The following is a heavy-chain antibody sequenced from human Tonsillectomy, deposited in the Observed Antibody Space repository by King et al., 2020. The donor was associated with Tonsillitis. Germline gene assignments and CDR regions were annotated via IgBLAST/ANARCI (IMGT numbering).Heavy chain of an antibody. V-gene: IGHV3-48*02. D-gene: IGHD6-13*01. Sequence: VQLVESGGGLVQPGGSMRLSCAASGFTFSSYSMNWVRQAPGKGLEWVSYISSSSSTIYYADSVKGRFTISRDNAKNSLYLQMNSLRDEDTAVYYCAREEQLVFPVHYFDYWGQGTLVTVSS. CDR2: ISSSSSTI. CDR1: GFTFSSYS. CDR3: AREEQLVFPVHYFDY. J-gene: IGHJ4*02.